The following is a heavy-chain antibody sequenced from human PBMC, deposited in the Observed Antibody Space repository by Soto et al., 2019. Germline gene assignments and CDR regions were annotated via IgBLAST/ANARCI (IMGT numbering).Heavy chain of an antibody. D-gene: IGHD1-20*01. CDR2: VFYTGFT. CDR3: ATSQKGYNWNYFDH. V-gene: IGHV4-39*01. Sequence: ETLSLSCTVAGGCISGSYYSWGWLRQSPGKGPEWIGSVFYTGFTSYNPSLESRVSVSVDTSKNQFSLKVSGVSAADTAVYYCATSQKGYNWNYFDHWGQGALVTVSS. J-gene: IGHJ4*02. CDR1: GGCISGSYYS.